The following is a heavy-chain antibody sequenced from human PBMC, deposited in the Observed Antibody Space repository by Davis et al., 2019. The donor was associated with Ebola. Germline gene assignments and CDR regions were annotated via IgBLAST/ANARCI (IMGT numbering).Heavy chain of an antibody. D-gene: IGHD3-3*01. CDR3: ARGGSGYKERYYYMDV. CDR2: IYHSGST. V-gene: IGHV4-38-2*01. J-gene: IGHJ6*03. CDR1: GYSISSGYY. Sequence: PGGSLRLSCAVSGYSISSGYYWGWIRQPPGKGLEWIGSIYHSGSTYYNPSLKSRVTISVDTSKNQFSLKLSSVTAADTAVYYCARGGSGYKERYYYMDVWGKGTTVTVSS.